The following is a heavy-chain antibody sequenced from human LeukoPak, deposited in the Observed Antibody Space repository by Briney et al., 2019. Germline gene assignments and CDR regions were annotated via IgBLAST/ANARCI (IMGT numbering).Heavy chain of an antibody. D-gene: IGHD5-24*01. Sequence: HPGGSLRLSCAASGFTFDDYAMHWVRQAPGKGLEWVSGISWNSGSIGYADSVKGRFTISRGNAKNSLYLQMNSLRAEDTAVYYCARDRDGYNYFDYWGQGTLVTVSS. J-gene: IGHJ4*02. CDR2: ISWNSGSI. CDR1: GFTFDDYA. V-gene: IGHV3-9*01. CDR3: ARDRDGYNYFDY.